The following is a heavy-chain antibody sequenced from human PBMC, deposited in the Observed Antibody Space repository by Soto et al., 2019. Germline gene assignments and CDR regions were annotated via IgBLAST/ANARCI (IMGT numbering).Heavy chain of an antibody. CDR1: EFTVSSNY. D-gene: IGHD1-26*01. CDR3: AGRVGATNYGMDV. V-gene: IGHV3-53*01. CDR2: IYSGGRT. Sequence: EVQLVESGGGLIQPGGSLRLSCAASEFTVSSNYMNWVRQAPGKGLECVSTIYSGGRTYYADYVKGRFTISRDNSKKTLYLKMNNRRAEDTAVDYCAGRVGATNYGMDVWGQGTTVTVSS. J-gene: IGHJ6*02.